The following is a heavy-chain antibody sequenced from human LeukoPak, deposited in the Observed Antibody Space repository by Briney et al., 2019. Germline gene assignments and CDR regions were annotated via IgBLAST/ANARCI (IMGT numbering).Heavy chain of an antibody. V-gene: IGHV3-66*01. CDR2: IYSGGST. CDR1: EFTVNTNH. CDR3: ARFNTYGSKFDY. J-gene: IGHJ4*02. D-gene: IGHD3-10*01. Sequence: PGGPLRLSCTASEFTVNTNHMRWVRQAPGKGVEWVSAIYSGGSTYYADSVKGRFTISRDNSKHTLFLQMNGLRAEDTAVYYCARFNTYGSKFDYWGEGTLVTVSS.